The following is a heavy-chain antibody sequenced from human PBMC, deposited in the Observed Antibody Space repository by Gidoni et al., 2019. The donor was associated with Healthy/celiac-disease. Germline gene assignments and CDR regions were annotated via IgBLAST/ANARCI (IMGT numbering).Heavy chain of an antibody. J-gene: IGHJ4*02. V-gene: IGHV4-38-2*01. D-gene: IGHD4-17*01. CDR3: ARVYGDYEVDY. CDR2: IFHSGST. Sequence: QVQLRESGPGLVKPSETLSLTCAVSGSSISSGYYWGWIRQPPGKGLEWIGSIFHSGSTYYNPSLKSRVSISVDTSKNQFFLMVSSVTAADTAVYFCARVYGDYEVDYWGQGTLVTVSS. CDR1: GSSISSGYY.